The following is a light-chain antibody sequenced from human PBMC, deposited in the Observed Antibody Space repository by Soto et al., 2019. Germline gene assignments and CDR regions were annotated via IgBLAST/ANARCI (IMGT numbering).Light chain of an antibody. J-gene: IGKJ4*01. V-gene: IGKV3-20*01. Sequence: IVLTQAPGTLSLSPGERATLSCRARQSVSSSYLAWYQQKPGQAPRLLIYGASSRATGIPDRFSGSGSGTDFTLTISRLEPEDFAVYYCQQYGSSPPLTFGGGTKVDIK. CDR2: GAS. CDR3: QQYGSSPPLT. CDR1: QSVSSSY.